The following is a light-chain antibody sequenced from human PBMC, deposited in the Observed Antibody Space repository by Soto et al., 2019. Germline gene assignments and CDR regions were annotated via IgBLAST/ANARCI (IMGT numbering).Light chain of an antibody. J-gene: IGLJ1*01. CDR3: TSYSTSNSYV. V-gene: IGLV2-14*01. CDR1: SSDVGGYNF. CDR2: EVS. Sequence: QSALTQPASVSGSPGQSITISCTGSSSDVGGYNFVSWYQQHPGKAPKLMIYEVSNRPSGVSNRFSGSKSGNTASLTISGLQAEDEADYYCTSYSTSNSYVFGAGTKVTVI.